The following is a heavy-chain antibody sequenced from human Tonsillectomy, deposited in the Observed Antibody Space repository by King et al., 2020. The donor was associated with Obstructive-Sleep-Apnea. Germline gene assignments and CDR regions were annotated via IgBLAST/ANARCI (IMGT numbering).Heavy chain of an antibody. Sequence: VQLVESGGGVVQPGTSLRLSCAASGFTISNYDFHWVRQAPGKGLDWVSFIWWDGSAKYYADSVKGRFTISRDNSKNTVYLQMNSLRPEDTAVYYCAKWGEGRVYWGQGTLVTVSS. D-gene: IGHD3-10*01. J-gene: IGHJ4*02. CDR3: AKWGEGRVY. V-gene: IGHV3-30*02. CDR1: GFTISNYD. CDR2: IWWDGSAK.